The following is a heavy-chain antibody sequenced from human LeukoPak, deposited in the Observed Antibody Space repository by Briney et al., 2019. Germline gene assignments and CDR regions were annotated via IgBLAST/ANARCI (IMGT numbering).Heavy chain of an antibody. CDR3: ARYYYDSSGFDWYFDL. CDR1: GGSISSDY. Sequence: SETLSLTCTVSGGSISSDYWSWIRQPPGKGLESIGYIYYSGSTNYNPSLKSRVTISVDTSKNQFSLKLSSVTAADTAVYYCARYYYDSSGFDWYFDLWGRGTLVTIPS. D-gene: IGHD3-22*01. V-gene: IGHV4-59*01. J-gene: IGHJ2*01. CDR2: IYYSGST.